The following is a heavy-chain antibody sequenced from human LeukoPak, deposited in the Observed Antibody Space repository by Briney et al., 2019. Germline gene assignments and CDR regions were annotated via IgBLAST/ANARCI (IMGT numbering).Heavy chain of an antibody. V-gene: IGHV4-38-2*02. Sequence: SETLSLTCTVSGYSINDGSYWGWIRQTPAKGLEWIGVIYQSGATHSNPSLKSRLTISVDTSKNQFSLKLTSVIAEDTAVYYCARNSYGSGSRALYYYYGMDVWGQGTTVTVSS. D-gene: IGHD3-10*01. J-gene: IGHJ6*02. CDR1: GYSINDGSY. CDR2: IYQSGAT. CDR3: ARNSYGSGSRALYYYYGMDV.